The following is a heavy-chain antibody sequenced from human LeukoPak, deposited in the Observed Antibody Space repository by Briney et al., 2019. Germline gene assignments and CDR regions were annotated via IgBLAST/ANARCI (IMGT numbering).Heavy chain of an antibody. CDR1: GGSISSNDW. V-gene: IGHV4-4*02. J-gene: IGHJ4*02. CDR2: IYHSGSP. CDR3: ATVAAAGTDDY. D-gene: IGHD6-13*01. Sequence: PSETLSLTCAVSGGSISSNDWWGWVRQPPGKGLEWIGEIYHSGSPNYNPSLKSRVTISVDTSKNRFSLKLSSVTAADTAVYYCATVAAAGTDDYWGQGTLVTVSS.